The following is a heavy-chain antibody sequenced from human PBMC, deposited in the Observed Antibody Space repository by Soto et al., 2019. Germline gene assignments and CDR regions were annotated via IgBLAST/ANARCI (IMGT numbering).Heavy chain of an antibody. D-gene: IGHD2-15*01. CDR1: GYSFTLDF. J-gene: IGHJ6*02. V-gene: IGHV5-51*01. Sequence: GEALNLSCTVSGYSFTLDFIGWVRQMRGKGLEWMGIIYPGDSDTRYSPSFQGQVTISADKSISTAYLQWSSLKASDTAMYYCARHPRVLLEDHYGMDVWGQGTTVNVS. CDR3: ARHPRVLLEDHYGMDV. CDR2: IYPGDSDT.